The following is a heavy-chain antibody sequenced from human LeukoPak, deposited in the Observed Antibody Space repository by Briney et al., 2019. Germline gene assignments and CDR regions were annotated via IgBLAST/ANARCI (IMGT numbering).Heavy chain of an antibody. CDR3: ARGSVYDSSGYHFDY. V-gene: IGHV1-69*04. Sequence: SVKVSCKASGGTFSSYAISWVRQAPGQGLEWMGRIIPILGIANYAQKFQGRVTITADKSTSTAYMELSSLRSEDTAVYYCARGSVYDSSGYHFDYWGQGTLVTVSS. CDR1: GGTFSSYA. D-gene: IGHD3-22*01. CDR2: IIPILGIA. J-gene: IGHJ4*02.